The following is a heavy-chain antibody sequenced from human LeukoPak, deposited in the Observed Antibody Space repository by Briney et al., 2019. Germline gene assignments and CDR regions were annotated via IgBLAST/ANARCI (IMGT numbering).Heavy chain of an antibody. V-gene: IGHV1-46*01. D-gene: IGHD6-6*01. CDR3: ARDSNGSFRFFDY. J-gene: IGHJ4*02. CDR1: GDTFTSHY. CDR2: INPRGGTT. Sequence: ASVKVSCKASGDTFTSHYMHWVRQPLGPGLEWMGIINPRGGTTTYAQKFQGRVTMTRDTSTSTVYMELSSLRPEDTAMYYCARDSNGSFRFFDYWGQGALVTVSS.